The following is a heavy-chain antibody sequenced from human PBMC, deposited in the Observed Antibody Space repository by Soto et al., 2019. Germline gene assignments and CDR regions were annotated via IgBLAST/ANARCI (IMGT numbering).Heavy chain of an antibody. CDR3: ARESWGLAVPADHYYGRDV. CDR2: ISVYSGNT. Sequence: QVQLVQSGAELKKPGASVKVSCEASGYTFSSYGVSWVRQAPGQGREWMGWISVYSGNTNYERKLQGRVTMTRDIYTRAVYMELRSLTSDDTAVYYCARESWGLAVPADHYYGRDVWGQGTTVTVSS. D-gene: IGHD6-19*01. V-gene: IGHV1-18*04. CDR1: GYTFSSYG. J-gene: IGHJ6*02.